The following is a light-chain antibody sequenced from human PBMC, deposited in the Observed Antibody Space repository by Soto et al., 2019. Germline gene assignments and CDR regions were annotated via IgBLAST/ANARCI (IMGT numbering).Light chain of an antibody. V-gene: IGKV1-12*01. CDR1: QDINKW. J-gene: IGKJ4*01. CDR2: SAS. Sequence: DIQMNQSPSSVSASVGDRVTITCRASQDINKWLAWYQQKPGTPPKLLIYSASSLYTGVPSRFSGSGSGTDFTLTISRLQPEDFETDYCQQANTFALTFGGGTKVDIK. CDR3: QQANTFALT.